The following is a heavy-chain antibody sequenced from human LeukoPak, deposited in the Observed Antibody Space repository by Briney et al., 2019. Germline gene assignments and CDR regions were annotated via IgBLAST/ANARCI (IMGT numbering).Heavy chain of an antibody. D-gene: IGHD3-10*01. Sequence: SETLSLTCAVYGGSFSGYYWSWIRQPPGKGLEWIGKINHSGSTNYNPSLKSRVTISVDTSKNQFSLKLSSVTAADTAVYYCARGVLDGSGSYFNWFDPWGQGTLVTVSS. J-gene: IGHJ5*02. CDR3: ARGVLDGSGSYFNWFDP. V-gene: IGHV4-34*01. CDR1: GGSFSGYY. CDR2: INHSGST.